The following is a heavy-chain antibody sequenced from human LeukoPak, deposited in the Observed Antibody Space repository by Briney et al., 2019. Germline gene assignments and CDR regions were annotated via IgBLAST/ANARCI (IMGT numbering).Heavy chain of an antibody. V-gene: IGHV1-69-2*01. CDR3: ARVGGGFWFDP. CDR1: GYTFTDYY. J-gene: IGHJ5*02. D-gene: IGHD3-3*01. Sequence: ASVKVSCKVSGYTFTDYYMHWVQQAPGKGLEWMGLVDPEDGETIYAEKFQGRVTITADTSTDTAYMELSSLRSEDTAVYYCARVGGGFWFDPWGQGTLVTVSS. CDR2: VDPEDGET.